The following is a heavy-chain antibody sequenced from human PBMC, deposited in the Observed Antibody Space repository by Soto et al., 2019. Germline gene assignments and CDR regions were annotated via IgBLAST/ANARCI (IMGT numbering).Heavy chain of an antibody. CDR1: GFSFSDYS. V-gene: IGHV3-21*02. D-gene: IGHD2-21*02. CDR2: ITHTGTNE. CDR3: ARARGNDWYSDY. J-gene: IGHJ4*02. Sequence: EVQLVESGGGLVRPGGSLRLSCTASGFSFSDYSFNWVRQAPGKGLEWASSITHTGTNEYYADSVKGRFTISKDSADNSLILQMSSLRAEDTAVYPCARARGNDWYSDYWGQGTLVTVSS.